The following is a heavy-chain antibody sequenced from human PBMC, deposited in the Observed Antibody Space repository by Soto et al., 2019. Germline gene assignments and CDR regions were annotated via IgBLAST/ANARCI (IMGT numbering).Heavy chain of an antibody. Sequence: SETLSLTCTVSGISITSSYWNWFRQSPGKGLEWIGQISDRGDINYNPPLESRVAISTDTSKNQVSLTLTAVNPADTAVYFCARGRHWFGPWGQGTLVTVS. CDR2: ISDRGDI. CDR3: ARGRHWFGP. CDR1: GISITSSY. J-gene: IGHJ5*02. V-gene: IGHV4-59*08.